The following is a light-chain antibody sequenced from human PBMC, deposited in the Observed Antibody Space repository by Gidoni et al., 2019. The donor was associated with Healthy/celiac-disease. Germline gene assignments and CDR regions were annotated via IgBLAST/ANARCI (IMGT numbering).Light chain of an antibody. V-gene: IGKV4-1*01. J-gene: IGKJ1*01. Sequence: DSEMIQSPDSLAVSLGERATINFKSSQSFLSSSNNKNYLAWYQQKPGQPPKLLSSWASSRESEVPDRFSGRGSGTDVTLTISSLQAEDDAVYYCQQYYSTPWTFGQXTKVEIK. CDR1: QSFLSSSNNKNY. CDR3: QQYYSTPWT. CDR2: WAS.